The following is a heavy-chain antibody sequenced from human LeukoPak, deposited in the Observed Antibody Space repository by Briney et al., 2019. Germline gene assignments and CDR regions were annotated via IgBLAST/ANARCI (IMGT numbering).Heavy chain of an antibody. CDR1: GGSFSGYY. J-gene: IGHJ4*02. V-gene: IGHV4-34*01. D-gene: IGHD3-22*01. Sequence: SETLSLTCAVYGGSFSGYYWSWIRQPPGKGLEWIGEINHSGSTNYNPSLKSRVTISVDTSKNQFSLKLSSVTAADTAVYYCASRDYDSSGYSGDFDYWGQGTLVTVSS. CDR2: INHSGST. CDR3: ASRDYDSSGYSGDFDY.